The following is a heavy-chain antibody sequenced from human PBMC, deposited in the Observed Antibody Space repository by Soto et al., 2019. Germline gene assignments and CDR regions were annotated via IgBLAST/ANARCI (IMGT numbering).Heavy chain of an antibody. Sequence: QVQLQQSGPGLVKPSQTLSFTCAISGDSVSSNSATWNWIRQSPSRGLQWLGRTYYRSKWYYDYAESVKRRITINPDTSKNQFSLQLISVTPEDTAVYYCARSITGSAYFDYWGQGTLVTVSS. CDR2: TYYRSKWYY. V-gene: IGHV6-1*01. CDR3: ARSITGSAYFDY. CDR1: GDSVSSNSAT. D-gene: IGHD3-10*01. J-gene: IGHJ4*02.